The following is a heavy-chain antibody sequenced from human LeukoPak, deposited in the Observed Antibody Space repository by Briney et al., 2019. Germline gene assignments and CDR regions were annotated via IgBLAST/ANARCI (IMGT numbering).Heavy chain of an antibody. CDR2: FNIHSSYI. CDR1: GFTFSSFN. D-gene: IGHD1-26*01. V-gene: IGHV3-21*01. CDR3: ARGGWSYSYWYFDL. J-gene: IGHJ2*01. Sequence: GGSLRLSCAASGFTFSSFNMNWVRQAPGKGLEWVSSFNIHSSYIYYADSVKGRFTISRDNAKNSLFLQMNSLRAEDTAVYFCARGGWSYSYWYFDLWGRGTLVTVSS.